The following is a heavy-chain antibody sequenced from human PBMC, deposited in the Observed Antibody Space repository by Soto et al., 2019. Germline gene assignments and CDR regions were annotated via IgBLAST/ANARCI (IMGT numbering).Heavy chain of an antibody. CDR2: ISGSGDSP. CDR1: GLSFSTYT. D-gene: IGHD2-2*01. V-gene: IGHV3-23*01. CDR3: AKARCSTSNCYVPDY. J-gene: IGHJ4*02. Sequence: GGSLRLSCAASGLSFSTYTMSWVRRAPGKGLEWVSTISGSGDSPSYADSVQGRFTISRDNPKRALYLQMNNLRAEDTAMYYCAKARCSTSNCYVPDYWGQGPLVTVSS.